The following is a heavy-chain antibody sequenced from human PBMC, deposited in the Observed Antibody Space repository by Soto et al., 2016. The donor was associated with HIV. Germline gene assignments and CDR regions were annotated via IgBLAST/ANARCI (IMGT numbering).Heavy chain of an antibody. D-gene: IGHD3-10*02. CDR2: LPHTGVT. V-gene: IGHV4-59*01. Sequence: QVQLQESGPGLVKPSETLSLTCTLSGGTLSTFFWTWIRQSPGRGLEWLGHLPHTGVTYYNPSLQSRVTMSADTSRTQLFLRLTSVTPADTAVYYCARGWTYFNVDDYYVSRFDRWGQGXLVTGLL. CDR1: GGTLSTFF. CDR3: ARGWTYFNVDDYYVSRFDR. J-gene: IGHJ4*02.